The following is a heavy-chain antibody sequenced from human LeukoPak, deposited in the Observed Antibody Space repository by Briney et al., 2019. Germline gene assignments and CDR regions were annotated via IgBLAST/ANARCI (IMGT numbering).Heavy chain of an antibody. J-gene: IGHJ4*02. CDR1: GFTFSSYS. CDR3: ARVAVAGTNY. CDR2: ISSSSSHI. Sequence: GGSLRLSCAASGFTFSSYSMNWVRQAPGKGLEWVSSISSSSSHIYYADSVKGRFTISRDNAKNSLYLQMNSLRAEDTAVYYCARVAVAGTNYWGQGTLVTVSS. V-gene: IGHV3-21*01. D-gene: IGHD6-19*01.